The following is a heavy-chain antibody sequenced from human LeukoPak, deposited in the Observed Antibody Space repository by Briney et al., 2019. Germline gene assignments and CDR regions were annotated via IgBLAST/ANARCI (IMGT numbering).Heavy chain of an antibody. J-gene: IGHJ5*02. CDR2: IYTSGST. CDR1: GGSISTYY. CDR3: ARALMVKQQLVRWFDP. Sequence: SETLSLTCTVSGGSISTYYWSWIRQPAGKGLELIGHIYTSGSTDYNPSLKSRVTISVDTSKNQFSLKLSSVTAADTAVYYCARALMVKQQLVRWFDPWGQGTLVTVSS. D-gene: IGHD6-13*01. V-gene: IGHV4-4*07.